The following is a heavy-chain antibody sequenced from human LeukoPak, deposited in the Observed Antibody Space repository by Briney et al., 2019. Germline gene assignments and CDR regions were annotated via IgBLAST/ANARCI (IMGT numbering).Heavy chain of an antibody. Sequence: SETLSLTCTVSGYSISSGYYWGWIRPPPGKGLEWIGSIYHSGSTYYNPSLKSRVTRSEDTSKNQFSLKLSSVTAADTAVYYCARDRAAAAGFDYWGQGTLVTFSS. V-gene: IGHV4-38-2*02. CDR1: GYSISSGYY. J-gene: IGHJ4*02. CDR2: IYHSGST. CDR3: ARDRAAAAGFDY. D-gene: IGHD6-13*01.